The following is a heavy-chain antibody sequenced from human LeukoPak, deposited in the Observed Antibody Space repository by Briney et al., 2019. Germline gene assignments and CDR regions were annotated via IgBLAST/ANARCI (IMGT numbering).Heavy chain of an antibody. V-gene: IGHV5-51*07. CDR1: GYSITSYW. Sequence: TGDSLKISCMASGYSITSYWICCLHHMPGKRLEWMGIIYPGDSDTRYSPSFHGQVTISADKSIRTAYPQWSSLTAADTAMYYCARGFGESYYFDYWGQGTLVTVSS. J-gene: IGHJ4*02. CDR2: IYPGDSDT. D-gene: IGHD3-10*01. CDR3: ARGFGESYYFDY.